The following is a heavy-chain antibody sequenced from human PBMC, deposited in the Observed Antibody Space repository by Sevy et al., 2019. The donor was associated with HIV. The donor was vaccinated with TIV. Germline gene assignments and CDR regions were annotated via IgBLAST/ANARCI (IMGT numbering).Heavy chain of an antibody. CDR3: AKDRVYGDDFEHFLH. Sequence: GGSLRLSCAVSGFTFSSYGMSWVRQAPGKGLEWVSSISGSGGITYYADSVKGRFTFSRDNSKNTLYLQMNSLRGEDTAVYYCAKDRVYGDDFEHFLHWGQGTLVTVSS. CDR2: ISGSGGIT. J-gene: IGHJ1*01. V-gene: IGHV3-23*01. D-gene: IGHD4-17*01. CDR1: GFTFSSYG.